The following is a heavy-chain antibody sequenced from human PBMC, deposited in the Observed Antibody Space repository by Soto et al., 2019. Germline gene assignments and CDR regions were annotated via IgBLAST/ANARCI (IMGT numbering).Heavy chain of an antibody. J-gene: IGHJ4*02. D-gene: IGHD2-2*01. CDR1: GFDFSKAW. CDR3: AAGTGRTDLDY. V-gene: IGHV3-15*01. CDR2: LMSKTDGGTT. Sequence: EVQLVESGGGLVKPGGSLRLSCAASGFDFSKAWMSWVRQAPGKGLEWVGRLMSKTDGGTTVYAAPVKGRFTISRDDSKNTLYLPMGSLNTEDTAVYYCAAGTGRTDLDYWGQGTLVTVSS.